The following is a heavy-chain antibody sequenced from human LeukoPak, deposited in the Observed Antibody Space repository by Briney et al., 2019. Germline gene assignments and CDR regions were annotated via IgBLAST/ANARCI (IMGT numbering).Heavy chain of an antibody. J-gene: IGHJ4*02. V-gene: IGHV4-34*01. CDR2: INHSGST. Sequence: SETLSLTCAVYGGSFSGYYWSWIRQPPGKGLEWIGEINHSGSTNYNPSLKSRVTISVDTSKNQFSLKLSSVTAADTAVYYCARVSSSWYGYWGQGTLVTVSS. CDR3: ARVSSSWYGY. CDR1: GGSFSGYY. D-gene: IGHD6-13*01.